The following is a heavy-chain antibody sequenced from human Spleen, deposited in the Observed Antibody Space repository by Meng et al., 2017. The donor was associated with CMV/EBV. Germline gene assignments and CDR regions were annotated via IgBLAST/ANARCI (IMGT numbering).Heavy chain of an antibody. J-gene: IGHJ5*02. CDR3: GRGQQTFDP. D-gene: IGHD1-1*01. CDR1: GYSFTGYS. CDR2: ISPNTGDT. V-gene: IGHV1-2*06. Sequence: KVYCKAYGYSFTGYSIHWVRQTPEKGLQWMGRISPNTGDTIYEENFQGRVTMTRDTSINTAYMELSSLTSDDTAVYYCGRGQQTFDPWGQGTLVTVSS.